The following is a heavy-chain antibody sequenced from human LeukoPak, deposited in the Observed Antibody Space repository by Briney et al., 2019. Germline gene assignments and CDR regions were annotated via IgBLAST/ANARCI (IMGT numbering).Heavy chain of an antibody. CDR1: GYRFTSYW. V-gene: IGHV5-51*01. J-gene: IGHJ6*03. D-gene: IGHD6-6*01. CDR3: ARQVSSSSGYYYYYMDV. CDR2: IYPGDSDP. Sequence: GASLKISFKGSGYRFTSYWIGLVRPMPGKGLEWMGIIYPGDSDPRYSPSFQGQVTISADKSIRTAYLQWSSLKASDTAMYYCARQVSSSSGYYYYYMDVWGKGTTVTVSS.